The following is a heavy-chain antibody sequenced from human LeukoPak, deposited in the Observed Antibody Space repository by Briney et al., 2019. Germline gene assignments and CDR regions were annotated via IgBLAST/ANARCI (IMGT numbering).Heavy chain of an antibody. CDR1: GGSISSYY. CDR3: ARVSGYCSGGSCPPVGI. V-gene: IGHV4-59*08. Sequence: SSETLSLTCTVSGGSISSYYWSWIRQPPGKGLEWIGYIYYSGSTNYNPSLKSRVTISVDTSKNQFSLKLSSVTAADTAVYYCARVSGYCSGGSCPPVGIWGQGTMVTVSS. J-gene: IGHJ3*02. CDR2: IYYSGST. D-gene: IGHD2-15*01.